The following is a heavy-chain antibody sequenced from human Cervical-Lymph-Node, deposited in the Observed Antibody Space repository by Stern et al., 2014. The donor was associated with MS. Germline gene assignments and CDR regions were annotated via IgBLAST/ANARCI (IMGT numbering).Heavy chain of an antibody. CDR1: GGSISSYY. J-gene: IGHJ6*02. D-gene: IGHD3-3*01. CDR2: IYYRGST. V-gene: IGHV4-59*01. CDR3: ARGLDRHYDFWSGYYSNSPYYGMDV. Sequence: QVQLQESGPGLVKPSETLSLTCTVSGGSISSYYWSWIRQPPGKGLEWIGYIYYRGSTNSNPSLKSRVTISVDTSKNQFSLKLSSVTAADTAVYYCARGLDRHYDFWSGYYSNSPYYGMDVWGQGTTVTVSS.